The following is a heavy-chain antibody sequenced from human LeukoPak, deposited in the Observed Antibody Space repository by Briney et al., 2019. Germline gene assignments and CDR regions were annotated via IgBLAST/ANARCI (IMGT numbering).Heavy chain of an antibody. D-gene: IGHD5-24*01. Sequence: GAPLKISFQGFGYPFTTSWIGWGGQLPGKGLEWTAIIYAGNCDAKYSPSFQGQVSISTARSISTAYLHWSSLKASGPAIYYCAIINHPDGRVYWGQGTLVTVSS. J-gene: IGHJ4*02. CDR1: GYPFTTSW. CDR2: IYAGNCDA. CDR3: AIINHPDGRVY. V-gene: IGHV5-51*01.